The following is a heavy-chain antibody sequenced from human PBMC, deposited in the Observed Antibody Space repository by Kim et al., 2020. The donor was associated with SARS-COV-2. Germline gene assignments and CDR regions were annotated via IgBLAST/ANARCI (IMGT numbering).Heavy chain of an antibody. CDR1: GGTFSSYA. V-gene: IGHV1-69*13. CDR3: ARYSRDDSGGYYLDY. J-gene: IGHJ4*02. CDR2: IIPIFGTV. Sequence: SVKVSCKASGGTFSSYAITWVRQAPGQGLEWMGGIIPIFGTVNYEQKFQGRVTITADASTSTAYMELSSLRSEDTAVYYCARYSRDDSGGYYLDYWRQGPLVTVSS. D-gene: IGHD3-22*01.